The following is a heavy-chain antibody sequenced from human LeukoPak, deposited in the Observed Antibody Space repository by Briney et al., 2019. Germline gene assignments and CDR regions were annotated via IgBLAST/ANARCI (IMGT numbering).Heavy chain of an antibody. CDR2: IKRDGSEK. J-gene: IGHJ4*02. CDR3: ARDRKQLAYYFDY. Sequence: GGSLRLSCAASGFTFSSYWMSWVRQAPGKGLEWVANIKRDGSEKYYVDSVKGRFTISRDNAKNSLYLQMNSLRAEDTAVYYCARDRKQLAYYFDYWGQGTLVTVSS. D-gene: IGHD6-6*01. V-gene: IGHV3-7*01. CDR1: GFTFSSYW.